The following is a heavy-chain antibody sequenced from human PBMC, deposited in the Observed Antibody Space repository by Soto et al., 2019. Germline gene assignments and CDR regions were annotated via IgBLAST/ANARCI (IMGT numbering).Heavy chain of an antibody. CDR2: IIPILGIA. V-gene: IGHV1-69*02. J-gene: IGHJ6*02. D-gene: IGHD3-10*01. Sequence: SVKVSCKASGGSFSSYTISWVRQAPGQGLEWMGRIIPILGIANYAQKFQGRVTITADKSTSTAYMELSSLRSEDTAVYYCAGQRSGSYYTYYYYGMDVWGQGTTVTVSS. CDR3: AGQRSGSYYTYYYYGMDV. CDR1: GGSFSSYT.